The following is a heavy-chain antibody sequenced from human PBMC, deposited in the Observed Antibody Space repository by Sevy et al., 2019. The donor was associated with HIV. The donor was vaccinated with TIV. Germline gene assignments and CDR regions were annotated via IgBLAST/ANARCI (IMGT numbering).Heavy chain of an antibody. D-gene: IGHD4-17*01. CDR3: TRKNYGGNSDFDY. Sequence: GGSLRLSCTASGLTFGDYAMSWFRQAPGKGLEWVGFIRSKAYGGTTEYAASVKGRFTISRDDSKSIAYLQMNSLKTEDTAVYYRTRKNYGGNSDFDYWGQGTLVTVSS. CDR1: GLTFGDYA. J-gene: IGHJ4*02. CDR2: IRSKAYGGTT. V-gene: IGHV3-49*03.